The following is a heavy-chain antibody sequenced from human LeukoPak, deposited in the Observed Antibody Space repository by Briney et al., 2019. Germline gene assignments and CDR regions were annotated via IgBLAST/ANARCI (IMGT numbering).Heavy chain of an antibody. CDR2: IIPILGAA. J-gene: IGHJ4*02. V-gene: IGHV1-69*05. CDR3: ARSLYSSGKSGFDY. D-gene: IGHD6-19*01. CDR1: GGTFTSYA. Sequence: SVKVSCKASGGTFTSYAISWVRQAPGQGLEWMGGIIPILGAANYAQKFQGRVTMTRDMSTSTVYMELSSLRSEDTAVYYCARSLYSSGKSGFDYWGQGTLVTVSS.